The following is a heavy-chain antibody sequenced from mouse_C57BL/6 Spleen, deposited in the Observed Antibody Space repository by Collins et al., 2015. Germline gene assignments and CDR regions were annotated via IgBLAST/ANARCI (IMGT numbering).Heavy chain of an antibody. V-gene: IGHV1-82*01. D-gene: IGHD2-5*01. Sequence: QVQLQQSGPELVKPGASVKISCKASGYAFSSSWMNRVKQRPGKGLEWIGRIYPGDGDTNYNGKFKGKATLTADKSSSTAYMQLSSLTSEDSAVYFCARDYSNYYAMDYWGQGTSVTVSS. J-gene: IGHJ4*01. CDR3: ARDYSNYYAMDY. CDR2: IYPGDGDT. CDR1: GYAFSSSW.